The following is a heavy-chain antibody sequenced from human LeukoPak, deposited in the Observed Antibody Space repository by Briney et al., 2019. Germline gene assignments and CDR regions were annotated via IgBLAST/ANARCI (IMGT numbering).Heavy chain of an antibody. CDR3: ASVNSASADS. CDR1: GGSVNSGTCY. D-gene: IGHD6-25*01. CDR2: IYYSGST. V-gene: IGHV4-61*01. Sequence: SETLSLTCTVSGGSVNSGTCYWSWIRQPPGKGLEYIGYIYYSGSTNYSPSLKSRVTISVDTSKNQFSLKLSSVTAADTAVYYCASVNSASADSWGQGTLVTVSS. J-gene: IGHJ4*02.